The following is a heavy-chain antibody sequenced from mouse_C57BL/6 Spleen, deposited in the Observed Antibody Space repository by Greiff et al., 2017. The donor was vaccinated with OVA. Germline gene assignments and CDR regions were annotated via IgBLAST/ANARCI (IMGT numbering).Heavy chain of an antibody. CDR3: ARPSYYDYEGYAMDY. CDR1: GYSITSGYY. V-gene: IGHV3-6*01. CDR2: ISYDGSN. D-gene: IGHD2-4*01. J-gene: IGHJ4*01. Sequence: EVQLQQSGPGLVKPSQSLSLTCSVTGYSITSGYYWNWIRQFPGNKLEWMGYISYDGSNNYNPSLKNRISITRDTSKNQFFLKLNSVTTEDTATYYCARPSYYDYEGYAMDYWGQGTSVTVSS.